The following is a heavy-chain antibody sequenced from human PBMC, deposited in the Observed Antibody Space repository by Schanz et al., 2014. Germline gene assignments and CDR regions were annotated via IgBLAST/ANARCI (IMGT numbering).Heavy chain of an antibody. CDR2: SRNKGHSYTS. D-gene: IGHD3-3*01. V-gene: IGHV3-72*01. CDR3: ARGVRIDY. CDR1: GFSFSVSW. Sequence: PLVEFGGGLVQPGGSLRLSCEASGFSFSVSWMNWVRQAPGKGLEWVGHSRNKGHSYTSEYAASVKGRFTISRDESESSLYLQMNSLTAEDTAVYYCARGVRIDYWGQGTLVTVSS. J-gene: IGHJ4*02.